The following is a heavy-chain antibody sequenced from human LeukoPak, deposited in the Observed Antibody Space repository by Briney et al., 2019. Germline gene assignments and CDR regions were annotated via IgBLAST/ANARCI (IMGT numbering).Heavy chain of an antibody. CDR3: ARGREGSSSSSGYCEYYYYYMDV. CDR1: GYTFTSYD. J-gene: IGHJ6*03. CDR2: MNPNSGNT. Sequence: APVKVSCKXSGYTFTSYDINWVRQATGQGLEWMGRMNPNSGNTGYAQKFQGRVTITRNTSISTAYMELTSLRSEDTAVYYCARGREGSSSSSGYCEYYYYYMDVWGKGTTVTVSS. V-gene: IGHV1-8*03. D-gene: IGHD6-25*01.